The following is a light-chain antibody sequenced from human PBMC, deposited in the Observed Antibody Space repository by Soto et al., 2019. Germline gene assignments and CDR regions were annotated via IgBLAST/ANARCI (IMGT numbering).Light chain of an antibody. CDR3: QAWDSGTVV. CDR1: KLGDKY. J-gene: IGLJ2*01. CDR2: QDS. V-gene: IGLV3-1*01. Sequence: SYELTQPPSVSVSPGQTASITCSGDKLGDKYACWYQQKPGQSPVLVIYQDSKRPSGIPERFSGSNSGNTATLTISGTQAMDEADYYCQAWDSGTVVFDGGTKVTVL.